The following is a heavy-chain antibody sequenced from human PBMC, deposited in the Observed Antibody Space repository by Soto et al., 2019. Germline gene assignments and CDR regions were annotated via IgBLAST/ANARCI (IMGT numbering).Heavy chain of an antibody. Sequence: GGSLRLSCTASGFTFSSYGMHWVRQAPGKGLEWMAVIWYDRSNKYYADSVKARFTISRHNSKNTLYLQMTSLRAENPVVYYYAKGLRYFDWTPPLDYWGQGSLLIVS. CDR3: AKGLRYFDWTPPLDY. J-gene: IGHJ4*02. V-gene: IGHV3-33*06. D-gene: IGHD3-9*01. CDR1: GFTFSSYG. CDR2: IWYDRSNK.